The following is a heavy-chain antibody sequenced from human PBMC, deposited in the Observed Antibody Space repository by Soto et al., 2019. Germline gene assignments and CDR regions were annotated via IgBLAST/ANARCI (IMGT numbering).Heavy chain of an antibody. J-gene: IGHJ6*02. D-gene: IGHD6-13*01. V-gene: IGHV3-74*03. CDR3: ARGGLQHALYV. Sequence: EVQLVESGGGLVQPGGSLRLSCAASGFTFSNYWMYWVRQAPGKGLVWVSRINNDGTDTTHADSVKGRFTISRDNAENTLYLQMNSLRAEDTAVYYCARGGLQHALYVWGQGSTVTVSS. CDR1: GFTFSNYW. CDR2: INNDGTDT.